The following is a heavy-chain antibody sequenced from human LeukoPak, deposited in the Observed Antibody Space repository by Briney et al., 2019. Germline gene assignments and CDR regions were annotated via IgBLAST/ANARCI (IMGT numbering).Heavy chain of an antibody. Sequence: SETLSPTCTVSGYSISSGYYWGWIRQPPGKGLEWIGSIYHSGSTYCNPSLKSRVTISVDTSKNQFSLKLSSVTAADTAVYYCARDRLGWFDPWGQGTLVTVSS. CDR2: IYHSGST. CDR1: GYSISSGYY. CDR3: ARDRLGWFDP. J-gene: IGHJ5*02. V-gene: IGHV4-38-2*02. D-gene: IGHD3-16*01.